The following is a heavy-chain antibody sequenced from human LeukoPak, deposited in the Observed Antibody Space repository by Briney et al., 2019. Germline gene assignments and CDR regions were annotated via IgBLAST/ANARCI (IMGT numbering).Heavy chain of an antibody. CDR1: GYTFTSYD. Sequence: GASVKVSCKASGYTFTSYDINWVRQAPGQGLEWMGWINPNSGGTNYAQKFQGRVTMTRDTSISTAYMELSRLRSDDTAVYYCARGRRAIKTCSLTHKPQNTNCTNGVRSMNWFDPWGQGTLVTVSS. J-gene: IGHJ5*02. V-gene: IGHV1-2*02. D-gene: IGHD2-8*01. CDR3: ARGRRAIKTCSLTHKPQNTNCTNGVRSMNWFDP. CDR2: INPNSGGT.